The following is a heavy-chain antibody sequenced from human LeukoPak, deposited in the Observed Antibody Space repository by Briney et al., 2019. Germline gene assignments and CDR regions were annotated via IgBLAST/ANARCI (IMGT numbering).Heavy chain of an antibody. V-gene: IGHV1-2*02. J-gene: IGHJ3*02. CDR1: GYTFTGYY. CDR3: ARGRGIVVVPAADAFDI. Sequence: ASVKVSCKASGYTFTGYYMHWVRQAPGQGLEWVGWINPNSGGTNYAQKFQGRVTMTRDTSISTAYMELSRLRSDDTAVYYCARGRGIVVVPAADAFDIWGQGTMVTVSS. D-gene: IGHD2-2*01. CDR2: INPNSGGT.